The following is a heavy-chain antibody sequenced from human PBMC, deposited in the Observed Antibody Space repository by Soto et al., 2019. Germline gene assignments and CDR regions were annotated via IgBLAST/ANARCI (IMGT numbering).Heavy chain of an antibody. CDR3: ARRGSSSSFFYDS. D-gene: IGHD6-6*01. CDR2: IDPSDSYI. J-gene: IGHJ4*02. Sequence: SLKISCQGSGYSFTSSWLSWVRQMPGEGLEWMGRIDPSDSYINYSPSFQGRVTISADKSISTAYMQWSSLKASDTAMYYCARRGSSSSFFYDSWGQGTLVTVSS. V-gene: IGHV5-10-1*01. CDR1: GYSFTSSW.